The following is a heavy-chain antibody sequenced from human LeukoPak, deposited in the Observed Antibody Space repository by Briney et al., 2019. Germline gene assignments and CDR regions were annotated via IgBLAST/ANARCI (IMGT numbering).Heavy chain of an antibody. D-gene: IGHD3-16*01. CDR3: ARGRGGHNWFDP. J-gene: IGHJ5*02. CDR2: MNPNSGNT. CDR1: GDIFTSYD. Sequence: GASVKVSRKASGDIFTSYDIKWVRQATGQGLEWMGWMNPNSGNTGYAQKFQGRVTMTRNTSISTAYMELSSLRSEDTAVYYCARGRGGHNWFDPWGQGTLVTVSS. V-gene: IGHV1-8*01.